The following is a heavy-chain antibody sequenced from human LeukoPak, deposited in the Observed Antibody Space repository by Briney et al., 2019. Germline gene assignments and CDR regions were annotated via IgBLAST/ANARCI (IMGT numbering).Heavy chain of an antibody. D-gene: IGHD2-2*01. Sequence: GGSLRLSCAASGFTFSSYAMSWVRQAPGKGLEWVSVISGSGTNTYYADSVKGRFTISRDNSKNTLSLQMNSLRAEDTALYYCVKHSAPVLAAARFDYWGQGNLVTVSS. V-gene: IGHV3-23*01. J-gene: IGHJ4*02. CDR2: ISGSGTNT. CDR3: VKHSAPVLAAARFDY. CDR1: GFTFSSYA.